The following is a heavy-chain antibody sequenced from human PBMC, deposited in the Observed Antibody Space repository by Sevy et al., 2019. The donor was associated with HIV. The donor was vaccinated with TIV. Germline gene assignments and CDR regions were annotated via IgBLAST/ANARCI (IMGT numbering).Heavy chain of an antibody. Sequence: GGSLRLSCAASGFTFSSYAMSWVRQAPGKGLEWVSAISGSGGSTYYADSVKGRFTISRDNSKNTLYLQMNSLRAEDTAVYYCAKDSGGDFWSGYYMSNYYYYMDVWGKGTTVTVSS. J-gene: IGHJ6*03. CDR2: ISGSGGST. CDR1: GFTFSSYA. CDR3: AKDSGGDFWSGYYMSNYYYYMDV. D-gene: IGHD3-3*01. V-gene: IGHV3-23*01.